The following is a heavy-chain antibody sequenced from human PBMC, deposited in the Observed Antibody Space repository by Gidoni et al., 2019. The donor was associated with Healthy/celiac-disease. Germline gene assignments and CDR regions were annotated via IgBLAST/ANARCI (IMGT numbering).Heavy chain of an antibody. J-gene: IGHJ4*02. CDR1: GFTFSSYG. Sequence: QVQLVESGGGVVQPGRSLRLSCAASGFTFSSYGMHWVRQAPGKGLEWVTVISYDGSNKDFVDSVKGRFTISRDNSKNTLYLQMSSLRAEDTAVYYCAKDRVDDYGDYYFDYWGPGNPGHRLL. D-gene: IGHD4-17*01. V-gene: IGHV3-30*18. CDR2: ISYDGSNK. CDR3: AKDRVDDYGDYYFDY.